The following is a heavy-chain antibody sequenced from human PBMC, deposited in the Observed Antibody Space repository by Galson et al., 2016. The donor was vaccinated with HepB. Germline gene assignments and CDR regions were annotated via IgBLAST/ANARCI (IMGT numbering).Heavy chain of an antibody. V-gene: IGHV3-33*08. CDR2: IWYDGGGK. CDR3: ARDRQTYDGDCLDY. CDR1: GFVFSNYG. J-gene: IGHJ4*02. Sequence: SLRLSCAASGFVFSNYGLHWVRQAPGKGLEWVAVIWYDGGGKYYADSVKGRFTISRDNSKSTLYLQINGLRPEDTGIYYCARDRQTYDGDCLDYWGQGTLVTVSS. D-gene: IGHD4-17*01.